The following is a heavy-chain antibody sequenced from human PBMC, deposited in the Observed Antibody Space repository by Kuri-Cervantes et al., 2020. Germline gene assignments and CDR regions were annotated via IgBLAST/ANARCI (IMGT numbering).Heavy chain of an antibody. CDR3: AKIGRVIYGGNSRDAFDV. V-gene: IGHV3-13*05. Sequence: GGSLRLSCAASGFTFSVYDMHWVRKVTGKSLEWVSAISTTGNPFYSDSVKGRFTISRDNSKNTLYLQMNSLRAEDTAVYYCAKIGRVIYGGNSRDAFDVWGQGTMVTVSS. CDR1: GFTFSVYD. J-gene: IGHJ3*01. CDR2: ISTTGNP. D-gene: IGHD4-23*01.